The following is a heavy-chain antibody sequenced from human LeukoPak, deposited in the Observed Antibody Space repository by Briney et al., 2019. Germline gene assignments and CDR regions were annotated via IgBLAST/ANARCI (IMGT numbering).Heavy chain of an antibody. D-gene: IGHD3-10*01. CDR3: ARDYGSGTKDYYYGMDV. Sequence: SVKVSCKASGGTFSSYTISWVRQAPGQGLEWMGRSIPILGIANYAQKFQGRVTITADKSTSTAYMELSSLRSEDTAVYYCARDYGSGTKDYYYGMDVWGQGTTVTVSS. CDR1: GGTFSSYT. J-gene: IGHJ6*02. V-gene: IGHV1-69*02. CDR2: SIPILGIA.